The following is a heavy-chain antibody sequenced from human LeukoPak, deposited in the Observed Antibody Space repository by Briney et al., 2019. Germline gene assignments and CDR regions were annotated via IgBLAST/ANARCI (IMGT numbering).Heavy chain of an antibody. CDR3: ARDNPTPYWLDP. V-gene: IGHV4-34*01. CDR2: INHSGST. Sequence: SETLSLTCTVSGVSTSDSYWSWVRQPPGKGLEWIGEINHSGSTNYNPSLKSRVTISVDTSKNQFSLKLSSVTAADTAVYYCARDNPTPYWLDPWGQGTLVTVSS. J-gene: IGHJ5*02. D-gene: IGHD1-1*01. CDR1: GVSTSDSY.